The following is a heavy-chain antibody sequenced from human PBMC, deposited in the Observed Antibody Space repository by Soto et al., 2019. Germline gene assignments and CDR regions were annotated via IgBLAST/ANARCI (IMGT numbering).Heavy chain of an antibody. D-gene: IGHD3-3*01. Sequence: QVQLVQSGAEVKKPGSSVKVSCKASVGTFSSYAISWVRQAPGQGREWMGGIIPIFGTANYAQKFQGRVTITADKSTSTAYMELSSLRSEDTAVYYCARTIFGVVNNWFDPWGQGTLVTVSS. CDR1: VGTFSSYA. CDR3: ARTIFGVVNNWFDP. CDR2: IIPIFGTA. J-gene: IGHJ5*02. V-gene: IGHV1-69*06.